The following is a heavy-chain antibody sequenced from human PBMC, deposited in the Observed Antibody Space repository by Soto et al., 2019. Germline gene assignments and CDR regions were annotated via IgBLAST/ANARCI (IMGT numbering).Heavy chain of an antibody. CDR2: IRSKANSYAT. J-gene: IGHJ6*02. CDR1: GFTFSGSA. Sequence: VGVLRLSCAASGFTFSGSAMHWVRQASGKGLEWVGRIRSKANSYATAYAASVKGRFTIPRDDSKNTAYLQMNSLKTEDTAVYYCNYYYYGMDVWGQGTTVTVSS. V-gene: IGHV3-73*01. CDR3: NYYYYGMDV.